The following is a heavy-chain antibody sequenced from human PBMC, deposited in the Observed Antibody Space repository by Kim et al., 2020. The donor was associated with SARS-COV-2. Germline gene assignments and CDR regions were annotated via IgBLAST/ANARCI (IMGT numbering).Heavy chain of an antibody. D-gene: IGHD2-15*01. CDR2: ISAYNGNT. CDR3: ARDVYCSGGSCYSPSFDY. V-gene: IGHV1-18*01. CDR1: GYTFTSYG. J-gene: IGHJ4*02. Sequence: ASVKVSCKASGYTFTSYGISWVRQAPGQGLEWMGWISAYNGNTNYAQKLQGRVTMTTDTSTSTAYMELRSLRSDDTAVYYCARDVYCSGGSCYSPSFDYWGQGTLVTVSS.